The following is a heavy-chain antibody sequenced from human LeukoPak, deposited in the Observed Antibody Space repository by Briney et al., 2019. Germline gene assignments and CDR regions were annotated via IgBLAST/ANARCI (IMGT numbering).Heavy chain of an antibody. V-gene: IGHV4-61*01. J-gene: IGHJ4*02. CDR3: ARGVFMITFGGVIH. D-gene: IGHD3-16*01. Sequence: SETLSLTCTVSGGSVSSGSDYWSWIRQPPGKGLEWIGYIYYSGSTNYNPSLKSRVTISVDTSKNQFSLKLSSVTAADTAVYYCARGVFMITFGGVIHWGQGTLVTVSS. CDR2: IYYSGST. CDR1: GGSVSSGSDY.